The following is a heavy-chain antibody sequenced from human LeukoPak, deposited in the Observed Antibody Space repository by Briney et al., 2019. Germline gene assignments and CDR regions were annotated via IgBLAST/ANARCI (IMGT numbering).Heavy chain of an antibody. J-gene: IGHJ6*03. D-gene: IGHD6-13*01. CDR3: AREDSNSWYYYYMDV. CDR1: GFTFSSYW. V-gene: IGHV3-74*01. Sequence: PGGSLRLSCAASGFTFSSYWMHRVRQAPGKGLVWVSRINSAGSSTRYADSVKGRFTISRDIAKNTLYLQMNSLRAEDTAVYYCAREDSNSWYYYYMDVWGKGTTVTVSS. CDR2: INSAGSST.